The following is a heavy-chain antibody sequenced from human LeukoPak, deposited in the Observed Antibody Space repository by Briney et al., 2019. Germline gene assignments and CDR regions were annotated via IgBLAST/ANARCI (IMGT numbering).Heavy chain of an antibody. Sequence: PSETLSLTCTVSGDSIISNIYWWDWVRLPPGKGLEWIGATFYTGRTFYNPSLKSRVTISVDTSKNQFSLDLNSATAADTADYYCARRRHNFDFYNVWGQGTRDLVSS. V-gene: IGHV4-39*01. CDR1: GDSIISNIYW. J-gene: IGHJ3*01. D-gene: IGHD3/OR15-3a*01. CDR2: TFYTGRT. CDR3: ARRRHNFDFYNV.